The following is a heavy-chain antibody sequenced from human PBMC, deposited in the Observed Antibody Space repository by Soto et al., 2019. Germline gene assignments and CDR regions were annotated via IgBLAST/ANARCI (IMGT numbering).Heavy chain of an antibody. CDR2: IYPGDSDT. J-gene: IGHJ4*02. D-gene: IGHD6-13*01. CDR1: GYSFTSYW. CDR3: ARYSSSWSYYFDY. V-gene: IGHV5-51*01. Sequence: GESLKISCKGSGYSFTSYWIGWVREMPGKGLEWMGIIYPGDSDTRYSPSFQGQVTISADKSISTAYLQWSSLKASDTAMYYCARYSSSWSYYFDYWGQGTLVTVSS.